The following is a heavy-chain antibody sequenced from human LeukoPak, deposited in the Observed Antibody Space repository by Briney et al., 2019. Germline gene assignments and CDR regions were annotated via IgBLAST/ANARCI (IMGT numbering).Heavy chain of an antibody. V-gene: IGHV1-8*03. CDR3: ARGGAVAGDNWFDP. Sequence: RASVKVSCKASGYTFTSFDINWARQVTGQGLEWMGWMNPNNGNTGYAQKFQGRVTITRGTSITTAYMELSSLRSEDTAIYYCARGGAVAGDNWFDPWGQGTLVTVSS. CDR1: GYTFTSFD. CDR2: MNPNNGNT. J-gene: IGHJ5*02. D-gene: IGHD6-19*01.